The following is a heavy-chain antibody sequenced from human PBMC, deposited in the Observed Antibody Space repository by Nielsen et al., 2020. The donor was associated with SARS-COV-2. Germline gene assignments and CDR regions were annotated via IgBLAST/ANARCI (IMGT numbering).Heavy chain of an antibody. V-gene: IGHV3-30*18. CDR1: GFTFSNYG. CDR3: AKEGVDTQYYFDY. Sequence: GGSLRLSCAASGFTFSNYGMHWVRQAPGKGLEFVAVLSYDGSLKYPADSLKGRFTISRDNSRNTLYLEMNSLRPEDTGVYYCAKEGVDTQYYFDYWGQGNLVTVSS. CDR2: LSYDGSLK. J-gene: IGHJ4*02. D-gene: IGHD5-18*01.